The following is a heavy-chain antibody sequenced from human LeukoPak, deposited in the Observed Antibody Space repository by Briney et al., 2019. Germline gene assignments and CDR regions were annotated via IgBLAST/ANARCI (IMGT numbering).Heavy chain of an antibody. D-gene: IGHD3-3*01. Sequence: SETLSLTCAVYGGSFSGYYWSWIRQPPGKGLEWIGEINHSGSTNYNPSLKSRVTISVDTSKNQFSLKLSSVTAADTAVYYCARVVTYGYNIGYWGQGTLVTVSS. J-gene: IGHJ4*02. CDR2: INHSGST. CDR3: ARVVTYGYNIGY. CDR1: GGSFSGYY. V-gene: IGHV4-34*01.